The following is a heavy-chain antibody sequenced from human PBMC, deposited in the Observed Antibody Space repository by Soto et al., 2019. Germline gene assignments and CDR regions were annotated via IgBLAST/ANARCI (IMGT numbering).Heavy chain of an antibody. CDR2: IGTAGDT. D-gene: IGHD2-15*01. CDR3: ARGQEVGAHFFDS. J-gene: IGHJ4*02. V-gene: IGHV3-13*01. CDR1: GFTSSGFY. Sequence: PXVSLRLSCEASGFTSSGFYMHWVRQPTGKGLEWVSTIGTAGDTYYAVSVKGRFTISRDNAKNSLSLQMNSLRAGDTAVYFCARGQEVGAHFFDSWGQGTQVTVSS.